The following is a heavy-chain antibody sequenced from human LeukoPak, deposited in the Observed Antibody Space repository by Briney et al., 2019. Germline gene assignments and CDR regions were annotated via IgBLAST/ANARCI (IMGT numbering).Heavy chain of an antibody. CDR1: GGSISSGGYY. CDR2: IYYSGST. V-gene: IGHV4-31*03. CDR3: ASADYDRAFDI. D-gene: IGHD4-17*01. J-gene: IGHJ3*02. Sequence: SETLSLTCTVSGGSISSGGYYWSWIRQHPGKGLEWIGYIYYSGSTDYNPSLKSRFTMSVDTSKNQFSLKLSSVTAADTAVYYCASADYDRAFDIWGKGTMVTVSS.